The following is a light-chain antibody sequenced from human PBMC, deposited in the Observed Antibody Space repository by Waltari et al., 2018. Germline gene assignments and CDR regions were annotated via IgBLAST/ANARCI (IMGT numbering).Light chain of an antibody. CDR2: DVN. V-gene: IGLV2-11*01. CDR1: SSDVGGYNY. J-gene: IGLJ3*02. CDR3: CSYAGSHTWV. Sequence: QSALTQPRSVSGSPGQSITISCTGTSSDVGGYNYVSCYQQHPGKVPKLMIYDVNERTSGVPDRVSGAKAGNTASLAISGLQAEDEADYYCCSYAGSHTWVVGGGTKLTVL.